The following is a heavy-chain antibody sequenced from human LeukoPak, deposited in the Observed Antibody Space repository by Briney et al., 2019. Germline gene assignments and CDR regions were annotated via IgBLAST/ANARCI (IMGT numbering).Heavy chain of an antibody. J-gene: IGHJ6*02. D-gene: IGHD2-2*01. CDR3: ATVSSTSPPPYGMDV. CDR2: FDPEDGET. V-gene: IGHV1-24*01. CDR1: GYTLTELS. Sequence: GASVKVSFKVSGYTLTELSMHWVRQAPGKGREWMGGFDPEDGETIYAQKFQGRVTMTEDTSTDTAYMELSSLRSEDTAVYYCATVSSTSPPPYGMDVWGQGTTVTVSS.